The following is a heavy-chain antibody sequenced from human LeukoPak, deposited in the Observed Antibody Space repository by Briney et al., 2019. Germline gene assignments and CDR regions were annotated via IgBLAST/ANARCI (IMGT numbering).Heavy chain of an antibody. Sequence: GASVKVSCKASGGTFISYAISWVRQAPGQGLEWMGRIIPILGIANYAQKFQGRVTITADKSTSTAYMELSSLRSEDTAVYYCARGMDGFDYWGQGTLVTVSS. V-gene: IGHV1-69*04. CDR3: ARGMDGFDY. CDR1: GGTFISYA. J-gene: IGHJ4*02. CDR2: IIPILGIA. D-gene: IGHD2-2*03.